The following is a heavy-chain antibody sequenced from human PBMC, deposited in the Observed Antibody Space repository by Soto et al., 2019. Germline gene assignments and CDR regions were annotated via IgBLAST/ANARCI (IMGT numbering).Heavy chain of an antibody. J-gene: IGHJ6*02. V-gene: IGHV3-7*04. CDR3: VRDPPYGSGTSQNYGMDV. CDR1: GFTFNTYW. Sequence: PGGSLRLSCAASGFTFNTYWMTWVRQAPGKGLEWVANIKQDGSETYDVDSVKGRFTISRDNAKNSLYLQMNSLRAEDTAVYYCVRDPPYGSGTSQNYGMDVWGQGTTVTVSS. CDR2: IKQDGSET. D-gene: IGHD3-10*01.